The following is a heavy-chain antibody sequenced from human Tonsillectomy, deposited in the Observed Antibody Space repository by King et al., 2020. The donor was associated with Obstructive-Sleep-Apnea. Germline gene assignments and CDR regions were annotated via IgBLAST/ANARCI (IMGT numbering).Heavy chain of an antibody. Sequence: QLQESGPGLVKPSGTLTLTCAVSGGSISSSNWWSWVRQPPGKGLEWSGEIYHSGSTNYNPPLKSRCTISVDKSKNQFSLKLSSVTAADTAVYYCARDSTGWFDPWGQGTLVTVSS. J-gene: IGHJ5*02. CDR2: IYHSGST. V-gene: IGHV4-4*02. CDR3: ARDSTGWFDP. CDR1: GGSISSSNW.